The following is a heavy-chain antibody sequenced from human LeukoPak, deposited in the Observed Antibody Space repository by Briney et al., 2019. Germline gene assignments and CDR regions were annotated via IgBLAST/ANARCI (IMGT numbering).Heavy chain of an antibody. CDR3: AKGPELLPDY. V-gene: IGHV3-30*02. Sequence: GGSLRLSCVASGFTFSSYGMHWVRQAPGKGLEWVAVIWYGGSNKYYADSVKGRFTISRDNSKNTLYLQMNSLRAEDTAVYYCAKGPELLPDYWGQGTLVTVS. CDR2: IWYGGSNK. J-gene: IGHJ4*02. D-gene: IGHD1-26*01. CDR1: GFTFSSYG.